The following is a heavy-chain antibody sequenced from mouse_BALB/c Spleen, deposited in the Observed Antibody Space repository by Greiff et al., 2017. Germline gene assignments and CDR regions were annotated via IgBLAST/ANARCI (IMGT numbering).Heavy chain of an antibody. Sequence: VQLQQSGAELVRSGASVKLSCTASGFNIKDYYMHWVKQRPEQGLEWIGWIDPENGDTEYAPKFQGKATMTADTSSNTAYLQLSSLTSEDTAVYYCNAGYYGNGYYCDYWGQGTTLTVAS. CDR3: NAGYYGNGYYCDY. CDR1: GFNIKDYY. J-gene: IGHJ2*01. CDR2: IDPENGDT. D-gene: IGHD2-1*01. V-gene: IGHV14-4*02.